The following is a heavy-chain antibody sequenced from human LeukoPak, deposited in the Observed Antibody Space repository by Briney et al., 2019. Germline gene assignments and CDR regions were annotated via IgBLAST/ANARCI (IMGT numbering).Heavy chain of an antibody. CDR2: IIPIFGTA. V-gene: IGHV1-69*13. J-gene: IGHJ4*02. D-gene: IGHD6-13*01. CDR1: GYTLTELS. CDR3: ARAPVRYSSSPPLDY. Sequence: GASVKVSCKVSGYTLTELSMHWVRQAPGKGLEWMGGIIPIFGTANYAQKFQGRVTITADESTSTAYMELSSLRSEDTAVYYCARAPVRYSSSPPLDYWGQGTLVTVSS.